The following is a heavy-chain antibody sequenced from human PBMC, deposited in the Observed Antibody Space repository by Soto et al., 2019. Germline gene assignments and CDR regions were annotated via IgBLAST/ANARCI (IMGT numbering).Heavy chain of an antibody. V-gene: IGHV3-74*01. CDR2: INSDGSVS. CDR3: ARGDCVGGTCYSLAGSFYYHMDV. CDR1: GFTFTNYW. Sequence: EVKLVESGGGLVQPGGSLRLSCAASGFTFTNYWMYWVRQAPGKGLVWVSRINSDGSVSSYADSVKGRLTISRDNVKNTLYLQMNSLRAEDTAVYYCARGDCVGGTCYSLAGSFYYHMDVWGKGTTVTVFS. J-gene: IGHJ6*03. D-gene: IGHD2-15*01.